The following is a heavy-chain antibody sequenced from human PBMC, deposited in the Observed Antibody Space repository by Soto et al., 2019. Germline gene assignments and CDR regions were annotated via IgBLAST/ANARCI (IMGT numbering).Heavy chain of an antibody. CDR2: VSLSGGST. Sequence: EVLLLESGGGLVQPGGSLRLSCAASGFTFSSYAMTWVRQAPGKGLEWVSTVSLSGGSTYYADSVEGRFTISRDNSKNTLFLQRNSLSAEDTAVYYCAKDFVRAFDVWGQGTMVTVSS. CDR1: GFTFSSYA. CDR3: AKDFVRAFDV. J-gene: IGHJ3*01. V-gene: IGHV3-23*01.